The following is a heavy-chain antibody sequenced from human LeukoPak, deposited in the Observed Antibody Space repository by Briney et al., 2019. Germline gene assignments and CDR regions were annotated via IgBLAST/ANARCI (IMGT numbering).Heavy chain of an antibody. Sequence: GASVKISCKASGYSFTNHAMNWVRQAPGQGLQWMGWIDPNTGNPTYAQGFTGRFVFSLDTSVSTTYLQISSLKPEDTAVYYCARAYQHLGGLSFPGSWGQGTLVTVSS. CDR2: IDPNTGNP. J-gene: IGHJ5*02. CDR1: GYSFTNHA. V-gene: IGHV7-4-1*02. CDR3: ARAYQHLGGLSFPGS. D-gene: IGHD3-16*02.